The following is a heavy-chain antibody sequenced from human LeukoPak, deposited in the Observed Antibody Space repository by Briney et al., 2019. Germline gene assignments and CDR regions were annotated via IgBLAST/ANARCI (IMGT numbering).Heavy chain of an antibody. CDR2: TDTSGRYI. D-gene: IGHD3-10*01. Sequence: GGSLTLPCAASGFTFSNYRMNWVRPPPGKGLEWVSFTDTSGRYIYYGDSVKGRFTISRDNAKNLLFLQMNGLRAEDTAVYYCARGRSITLLRGVAMSDGFDIWGQGAVVGVSS. V-gene: IGHV3-21*06. CDR1: GFTFSNYR. J-gene: IGHJ3*02. CDR3: ARGRSITLLRGVAMSDGFDI.